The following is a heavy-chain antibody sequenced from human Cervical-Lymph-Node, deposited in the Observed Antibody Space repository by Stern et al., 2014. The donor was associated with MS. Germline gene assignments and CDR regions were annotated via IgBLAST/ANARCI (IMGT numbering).Heavy chain of an antibody. V-gene: IGHV3-9*01. CDR2: ISWNSVRI. CDR3: ARVTMVRGNGMDV. D-gene: IGHD3-10*01. J-gene: IGHJ6*02. Sequence: QLVQSGGGLEQPGRSLRLSCVASGFTFDDYAMHWVRQAPGKGLEWVAGISWNSVRIGYADSVKGRFTISRDKAKNSLYLQMSSLRPEDTALYYCARVTMVRGNGMDVWGQGTTVSVSS. CDR1: GFTFDDYA.